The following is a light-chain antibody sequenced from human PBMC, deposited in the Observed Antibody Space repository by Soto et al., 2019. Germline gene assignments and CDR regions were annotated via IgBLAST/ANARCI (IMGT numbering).Light chain of an antibody. CDR1: SANIGSNT. V-gene: IGLV1-44*01. J-gene: IGLJ3*02. CDR3: AAWDDSLNAWV. CDR2: SNN. Sequence: QSVLTQPPSASGTPGQRVTISCSGSSANIGSNTVNWYQQLPGTAPKLLIYSNNQRPSGVPDRFSGSKSGTSASLAISGLQSEDEADDYCAAWDDSLNAWVFGGGTQLTVL.